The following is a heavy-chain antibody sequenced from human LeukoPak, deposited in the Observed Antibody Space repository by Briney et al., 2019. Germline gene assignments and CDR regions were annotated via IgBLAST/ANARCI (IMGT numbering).Heavy chain of an antibody. V-gene: IGHV1-69*13. CDR3: ARGYSYGPGDYYYMDV. CDR1: GGTFSSYA. D-gene: IGHD5-18*01. CDR2: IIPIFGTA. Sequence: ASVKVSCKASGGTFSSYAISWVRQAPGQGLEWMGGIIPIFGTANYAQKFQGIVTITADESTSTAYMELSSLRSEDTAVYYCARGYSYGPGDYYYMDVWGKRTTVTVSS. J-gene: IGHJ6*03.